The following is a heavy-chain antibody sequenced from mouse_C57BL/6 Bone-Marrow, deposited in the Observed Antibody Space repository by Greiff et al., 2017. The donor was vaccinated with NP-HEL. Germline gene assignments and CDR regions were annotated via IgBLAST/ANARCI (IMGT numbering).Heavy chain of an antibody. D-gene: IGHD1-1*01. V-gene: IGHV5-9-1*02. Sequence: EVKLVESGEGLVKPGGSLKLSCAASGFTFSSYAMSWVRQTPEQRLEWVAYISSGGDYIYYADTVKGRFTISRDNARNTLYLQMRSLKAEDTAMYYCTREDYGRYAMDYWGQGTSVTVSS. J-gene: IGHJ4*01. CDR1: GFTFSSYA. CDR3: TREDYGRYAMDY. CDR2: ISSGGDYI.